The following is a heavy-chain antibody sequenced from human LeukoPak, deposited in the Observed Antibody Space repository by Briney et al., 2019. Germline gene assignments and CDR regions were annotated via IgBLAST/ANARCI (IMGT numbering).Heavy chain of an antibody. CDR3: ARAMTRVTTFDS. V-gene: IGHV3-23*01. J-gene: IGHJ4*02. Sequence: GGSLRLSCAASGFTFSNFAMSWVRQAPGKGLEWVSSISASGGTTYYADSVKGRFTISRDNSKNTLNLQMNSLRAEDTAVYYCARAMTRVTTFDSWGQGTLVTVSS. D-gene: IGHD4-17*01. CDR2: ISASGGTT. CDR1: GFTFSNFA.